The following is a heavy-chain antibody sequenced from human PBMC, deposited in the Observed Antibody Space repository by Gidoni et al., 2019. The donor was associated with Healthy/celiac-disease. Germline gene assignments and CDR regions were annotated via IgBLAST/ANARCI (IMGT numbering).Heavy chain of an antibody. CDR2: IYYSGST. V-gene: IGHV4-39*01. D-gene: IGHD6-13*01. CDR1: GGSISSSSYY. J-gene: IGHJ4*02. Sequence: QLQLQESGTGLVKPSETLSLTCTVSGGSISSSSYYWGWIRQPPGKGLEWIGSIYYSGSTYYNPSLKSRVTISVDTSKNQFSLKLSSLTAADTAVYYCARHKIAAAHFDYWGQGTLVTVSS. CDR3: ARHKIAAAHFDY.